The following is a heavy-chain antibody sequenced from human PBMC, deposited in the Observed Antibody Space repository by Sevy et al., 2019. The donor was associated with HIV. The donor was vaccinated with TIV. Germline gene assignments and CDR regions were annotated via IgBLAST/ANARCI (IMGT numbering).Heavy chain of an antibody. CDR2: ATWDGGNS. V-gene: IGHV3-43D*03. CDR3: AKDNNWSALDY. CDR1: GFTFDDYA. J-gene: IGHJ4*02. Sequence: GGSLRLSCAASGFTFDDYAMHWVRQAPGKGLEWVSLATWDGGNSYYADSVKGRFTVSRDNNKNSLYLQMNSLRPEDTALYYCAKDNNWSALDYWGQGTLVTVSS.